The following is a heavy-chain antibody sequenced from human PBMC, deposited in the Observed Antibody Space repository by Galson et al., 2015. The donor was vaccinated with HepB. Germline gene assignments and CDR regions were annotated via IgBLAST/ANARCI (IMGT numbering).Heavy chain of an antibody. D-gene: IGHD4-17*01. V-gene: IGHV3-21*01. CDR3: ARDEAAGDYVTFDAFDI. Sequence: SLRLSCAASGFTFSSYTMNWVRQAPGKGLEWISSISSTSRYISYADPVKGRFTISRDNAKNSLYLQMNSLRADDTAVYYCARDEAAGDYVTFDAFDIWGQGTMVTVSS. J-gene: IGHJ3*02. CDR1: GFTFSSYT. CDR2: ISSTSRYI.